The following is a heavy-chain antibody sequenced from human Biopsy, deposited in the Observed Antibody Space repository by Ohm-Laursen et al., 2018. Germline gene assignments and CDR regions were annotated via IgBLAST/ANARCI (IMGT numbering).Heavy chain of an antibody. V-gene: IGHV4-59*11. CDR1: VGSFTGHY. CDR2: ISYTGYH. D-gene: IGHD4-23*01. Sequence: GTLPLTCSVSVGSFTGHYWSRTRQPPAKGMEWNGHISYTGYHSYNASLKRRVTISVDTTRNHFTLRLISLTAADTAVYYYARGSDDFGGLYFPRWGQGTLLTVSS. J-gene: IGHJ4*02. CDR3: ARGSDDFGGLYFPR.